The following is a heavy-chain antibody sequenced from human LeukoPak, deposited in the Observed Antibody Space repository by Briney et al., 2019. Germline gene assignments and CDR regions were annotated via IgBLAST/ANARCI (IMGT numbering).Heavy chain of an antibody. CDR2: ISGSGDTI. CDR1: GFSLSDGY. V-gene: IGHV3-11*04. D-gene: IGHD4-17*01. Sequence: PGGSLRLSCAASGFSLSDGYMAWIRQAPGKGLEWISYISGSGDTIYYADSVRGRFTISRDSAKNSLYLQMDSLGADDTAVYSCARYGGDYPNDAFDIWGQGTVFTVSS. CDR3: ARYGGDYPNDAFDI. J-gene: IGHJ3*02.